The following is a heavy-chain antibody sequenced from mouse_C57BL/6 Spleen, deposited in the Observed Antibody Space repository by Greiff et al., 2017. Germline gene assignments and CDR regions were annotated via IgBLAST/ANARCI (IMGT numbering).Heavy chain of an antibody. J-gene: IGHJ2*01. Sequence: EVKLMESGGGLVKPGGSLKLSCAASGFTFSDYGMHWVRQAPAKGLEWVAYISSGSSTIYYADTVKGRFTISRDNAKNTLFLQMTSLRSEDTAMYYCASGPYYYGSSYYLDYWGQGTTLTVSS. CDR2: ISSGSSTI. D-gene: IGHD1-1*01. CDR1: GFTFSDYG. V-gene: IGHV5-17*01. CDR3: ASGPYYYGSSYYLDY.